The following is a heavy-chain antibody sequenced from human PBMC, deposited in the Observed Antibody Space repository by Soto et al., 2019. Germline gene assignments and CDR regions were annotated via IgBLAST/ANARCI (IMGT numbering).Heavy chain of an antibody. CDR1: GFTFSSYW. V-gene: IGHV3-7*01. CDR3: ARDPLGTRGYSYGMDV. Sequence: EVQLVESGGGLVQPGGSLRLSCAASGFTFSSYWMSWVRQAPGKGLEWVANIKQDGSEKYYVDSVKGRFTISRDNAKNSLYLQMNSLRAEDTAVYYCARDPLGTRGYSYGMDVWGQGTTVTASS. D-gene: IGHD5-18*01. CDR2: IKQDGSEK. J-gene: IGHJ6*02.